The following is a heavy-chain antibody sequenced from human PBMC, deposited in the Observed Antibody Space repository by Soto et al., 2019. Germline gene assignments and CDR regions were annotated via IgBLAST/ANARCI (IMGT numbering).Heavy chain of an antibody. CDR2: ITNSGGRA. CDR3: AKLNDYDGSGYYVNTNY. V-gene: IGHV3-23*01. Sequence: QPGVSLRLSCAASGFTFSSYAMSWVRHAPGKGLEWVSGITNSGGRAFYADSVKGRFTISRDNSKNTLYLQVNSLRAEDTAVYYCAKLNDYDGSGYYVNTNYWGQGTLVTVSS. CDR1: GFTFSSYA. J-gene: IGHJ4*02. D-gene: IGHD3-22*01.